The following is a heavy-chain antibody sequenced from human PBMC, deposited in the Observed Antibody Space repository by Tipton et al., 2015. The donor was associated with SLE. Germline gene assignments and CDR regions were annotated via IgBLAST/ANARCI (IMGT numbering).Heavy chain of an antibody. CDR1: GDSVSSKTAA. Sequence: LVKPTQTLSLTCVISGDSVSSKTAAWNWIRQSPSRGLEWLGRTYSMSRWYTEYASSVKSRIIINADTSKNQFSLQLNSVTPDDTAVYFCARTAYSGQAYFDYWGQGTLVIASS. D-gene: IGHD6-19*01. CDR3: ARTAYSGQAYFDY. V-gene: IGHV6-1*01. J-gene: IGHJ4*02. CDR2: TYSMSRWYT.